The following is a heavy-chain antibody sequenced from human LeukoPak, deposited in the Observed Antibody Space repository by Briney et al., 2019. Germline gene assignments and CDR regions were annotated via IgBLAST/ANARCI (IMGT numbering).Heavy chain of an antibody. CDR2: IYYSGST. CDR1: GGSISSSSYY. V-gene: IGHV4-39*07. CDR3: ARETSQKGAHYMDV. D-gene: IGHD3-16*01. Sequence: SSETLSLTCTVSGGSISSSSYYWGWIRQPPGKGLEWIGSIYYSGSTYYNPSLKSRVTISVDTSKNQFSLKLSSVTAADTAVYYCARETSQKGAHYMDVWGKGTTITISS. J-gene: IGHJ6*03.